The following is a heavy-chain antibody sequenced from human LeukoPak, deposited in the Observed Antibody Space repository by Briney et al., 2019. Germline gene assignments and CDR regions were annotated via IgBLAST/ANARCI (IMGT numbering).Heavy chain of an antibody. D-gene: IGHD3-22*01. V-gene: IGHV3-23*01. J-gene: IGHJ3*02. CDR1: GFTFSSYD. Sequence: GGSLRLSCAASGFTFSSYDMSWVRQAPGKGLEWVSAISGSGGSTYYADSVKGRFTFSRDNSKNTLYLQMNSLRAEDTAVYYCAKDLSPFYYDSSGSKYDAFDIWGQGTMVTVSS. CDR2: ISGSGGST. CDR3: AKDLSPFYYDSSGSKYDAFDI.